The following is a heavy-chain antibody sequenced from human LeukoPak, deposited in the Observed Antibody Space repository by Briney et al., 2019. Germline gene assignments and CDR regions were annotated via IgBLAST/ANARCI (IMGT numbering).Heavy chain of an antibody. CDR1: GYSISSGYY. CDR3: ARTAKYYYGSETYYFFDY. D-gene: IGHD3-10*01. Sequence: SETLSLTCTVSGYSISSGYYWGWIRQPPGKGLEWIGYISYTGSTTYNSSLKSRVTISLDTSQNQFSLKLTSVTPADTAVYYCARTAKYYYGSETYYFFDYWGQGTLVTVSS. CDR2: ISYTGST. J-gene: IGHJ4*02. V-gene: IGHV4-38-2*02.